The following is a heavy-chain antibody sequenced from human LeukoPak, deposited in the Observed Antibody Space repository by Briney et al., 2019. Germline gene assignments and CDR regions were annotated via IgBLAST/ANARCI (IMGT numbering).Heavy chain of an antibody. CDR1: GGSISSYY. J-gene: IGHJ4*02. CDR3: ARGKRGYSSSWYDY. V-gene: IGHV4-34*01. CDR2: INHSGST. D-gene: IGHD6-13*01. Sequence: ETLCLTCTVSGGSISSYYWSWSRQPPGKGLEWIGEINHSGSTNYNPSLKSRVTISVDTSKNQFSLKLSSVTAADTAVYYCARGKRGYSSSWYDYWGQRTVVSVSS.